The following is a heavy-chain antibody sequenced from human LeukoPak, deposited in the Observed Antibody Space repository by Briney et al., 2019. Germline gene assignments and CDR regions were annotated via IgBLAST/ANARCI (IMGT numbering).Heavy chain of an antibody. CDR2: IYYSGST. V-gene: IGHV4-59*01. J-gene: IGHJ4*02. D-gene: IGHD3-10*01. CDR1: GGSISSYY. Sequence: SETLSLTCTVSGGSISSYYWSWIRQPPGKGLEWIGYIYYSGSTNYNPSLKSRVTISVDTSKNQFSLKLSSVTAADTAVYYCARKGSGSYYFDYRGQGTLVTVSS. CDR3: ARKGSGSYYFDY.